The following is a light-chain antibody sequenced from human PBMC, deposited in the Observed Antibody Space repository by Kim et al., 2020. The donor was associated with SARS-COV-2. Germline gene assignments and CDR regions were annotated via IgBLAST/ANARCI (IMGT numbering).Light chain of an antibody. J-gene: IGLJ3*02. CDR3: QSYDGSNHRV. Sequence: NFMLTQPRSVSESPGKTVTISCTGSSGSIASNYVQWYRQRPGSAPTTIIYKNDQRPSGVPDRFSGSIDTSSNSASLTVSGLKTEDEADYYCQSYDGSNHRVFGGGTQLTVL. V-gene: IGLV6-57*02. CDR1: SGSIASNY. CDR2: KND.